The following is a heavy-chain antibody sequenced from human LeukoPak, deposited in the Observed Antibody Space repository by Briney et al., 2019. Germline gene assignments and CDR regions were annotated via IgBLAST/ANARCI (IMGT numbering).Heavy chain of an antibody. CDR2: TSWNSGSI. D-gene: IGHD6-19*01. CDR1: GFTFDDYA. CDR3: AKDSQSVAGSLNY. Sequence: GGSLRLSCAASGFTFDDYAMHWVRQAPGKGLEWVSGTSWNSGSIGYADSVKGRFTISRDNAKNPLYLQMNSLRAEDTALYYCAKDSQSVAGSLNYWGQGTLVTVSS. V-gene: IGHV3-9*01. J-gene: IGHJ4*02.